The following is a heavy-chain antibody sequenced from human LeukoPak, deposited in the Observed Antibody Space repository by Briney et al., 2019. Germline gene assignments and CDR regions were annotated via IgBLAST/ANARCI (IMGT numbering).Heavy chain of an antibody. CDR3: AKDAITIFGVVITRRVPYWTDY. Sequence: GGSLRLSCAASGFTFSSYAMSWVRQAPGKGLEWASAISGSGGSTYYADSVKGRFTISRDNSKNTLYLQMNSLRAEDTAVYYCAKDAITIFGVVITRRVPYWTDYWGQGTLVTVSS. CDR2: ISGSGGST. J-gene: IGHJ4*02. CDR1: GFTFSSYA. D-gene: IGHD3-3*01. V-gene: IGHV3-23*01.